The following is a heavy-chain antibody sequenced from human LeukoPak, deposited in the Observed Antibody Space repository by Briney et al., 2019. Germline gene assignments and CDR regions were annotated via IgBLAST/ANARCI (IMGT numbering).Heavy chain of an antibody. Sequence: PGGSLRLSCVASGFTFSSYWMHWVRQAPGKGLEWVAVISYDGSNKYYADSVKGRFTISRDNSKNTLYLQMNSLRAEDTAVYYCARAPRGVTAFDIWGQGTMVTVSS. CDR2: ISYDGSNK. J-gene: IGHJ3*02. CDR1: GFTFSSYW. V-gene: IGHV3-30-3*01. CDR3: ARAPRGVTAFDI.